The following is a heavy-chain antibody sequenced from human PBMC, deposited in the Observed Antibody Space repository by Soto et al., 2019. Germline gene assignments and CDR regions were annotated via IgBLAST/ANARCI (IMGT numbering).Heavy chain of an antibody. V-gene: IGHV1-18*04. CDR3: ARGGQYSYYGFLYVGMDV. CDR1: GYTFTNHG. J-gene: IGHJ6*02. CDR2: ISAHNGNT. Sequence: GASVKVSCKASGYTFTNHGISWVRQAPGQGLEWMGWISAHNGNTNYAQNFQGRVTMTTDRSTSTASMDLRSLRSDDTAIYYCARGGQYSYYGFLYVGMDVWGQGTTVTVS. D-gene: IGHD3-3*01.